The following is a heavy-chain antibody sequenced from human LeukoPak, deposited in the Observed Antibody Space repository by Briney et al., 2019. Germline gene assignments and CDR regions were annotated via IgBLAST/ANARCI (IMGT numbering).Heavy chain of an antibody. CDR2: IHYSGNT. CDR1: GYSINSGHYY. V-gene: IGHV4-31*03. CDR3: ARAVFSGTVIVVATSHFDI. Sequence: PSETLSLTCTVSGYSINSGHYYWSWIRQLPGKGLEWIGYIHYSGNTHYNPSLKSRVTISVDTSKNEFSLKLSSVTAADTAVYFCARAVFSGTVIVVATSHFDIWGQGSLVTVSS. J-gene: IGHJ4*02. D-gene: IGHD2-21*02.